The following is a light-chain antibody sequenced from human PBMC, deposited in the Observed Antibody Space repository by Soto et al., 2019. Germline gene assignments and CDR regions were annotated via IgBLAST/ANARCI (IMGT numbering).Light chain of an antibody. V-gene: IGLV2-11*01. CDR3: CSFAGSYSYG. J-gene: IGLJ1*01. Sequence: QSALTQSRSVSASPVQTVTITCTGTSSDLGRYVYVSWYQKHPGKAPKLIVYDGTERPSGVPDRFSGSKSGNTASLIISGPQAEDEADYSSCSFAGSYSYGFGTGTKVTV. CDR2: DGT. CDR1: SSDLGRYVY.